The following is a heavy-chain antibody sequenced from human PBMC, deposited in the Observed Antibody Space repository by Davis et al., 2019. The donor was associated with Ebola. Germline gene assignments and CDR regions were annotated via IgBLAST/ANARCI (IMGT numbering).Heavy chain of an antibody. CDR2: TYSDGST. CDR3: ASSSGFTYCTNGVCYIEGGLDY. D-gene: IGHD2-8*01. V-gene: IGHV3-66*01. CDR1: GFIFSSYA. J-gene: IGHJ4*02. Sequence: GGSLRLSCAASGFIFSSYAVNWVRQAPGKGLECVSITYSDGSTYYADSVKGRFTISRDNSKNALYLQLNSLRAEDTAVYYCASSSGFTYCTNGVCYIEGGLDYWGQGTLVTVSS.